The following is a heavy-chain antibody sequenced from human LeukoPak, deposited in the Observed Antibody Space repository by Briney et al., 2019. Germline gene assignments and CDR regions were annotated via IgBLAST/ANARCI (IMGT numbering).Heavy chain of an antibody. CDR3: AREDWGPRFDP. Sequence: GGSLRLSFADSGXTSTSYCMTWVRQAPGKGLHWVANINHDGTDKNYADSVKGRFTISRDNAKRSVFLQMNSLRAEDTGLYYCAREDWGPRFDPRGQGTLVTVSS. D-gene: IGHD7-27*01. J-gene: IGHJ5*02. CDR1: GXTSTSYC. V-gene: IGHV3-7*05. CDR2: INHDGTDK.